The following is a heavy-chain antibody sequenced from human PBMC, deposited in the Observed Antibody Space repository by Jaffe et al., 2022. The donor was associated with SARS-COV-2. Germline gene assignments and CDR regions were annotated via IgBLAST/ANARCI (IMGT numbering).Heavy chain of an antibody. D-gene: IGHD2-21*02. CDR2: ITGSGNSV. Sequence: QVQLVESGGGLVKPGGSLRLSCAASGFTLSDYYMGWIRQAPGKGLEWVSYITGSGNSVISADSVKGRFTISRDDGRSALYLQMNSLRADDTAVYYCARGTPLVTAWGQGTLVTVSS. CDR3: ARGTPLVTA. V-gene: IGHV3-11*01. CDR1: GFTLSDYY. J-gene: IGHJ4*02.